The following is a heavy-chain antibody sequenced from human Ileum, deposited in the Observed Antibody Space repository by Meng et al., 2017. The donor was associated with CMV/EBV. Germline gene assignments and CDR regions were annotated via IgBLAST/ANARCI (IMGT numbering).Heavy chain of an antibody. D-gene: IGHD3-22*01. CDR3: ARRPDSSGYSPWYYYGMDV. CDR2: INHSGST. V-gene: IGHV4-34*01. Sequence: SQTFSLTCAVYGGSFSGYYWSWIRQPPGKGLEWIGEINHSGSTNYNPSLKSRVTISVDTSKNQFSLKLSSVTAADTAVYYCARRPDSSGYSPWYYYGMDVWGQGTTVTVSS. J-gene: IGHJ6*02. CDR1: GGSFSGYY.